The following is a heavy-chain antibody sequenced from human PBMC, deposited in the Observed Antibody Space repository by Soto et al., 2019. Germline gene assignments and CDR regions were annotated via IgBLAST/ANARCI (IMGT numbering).Heavy chain of an antibody. J-gene: IGHJ5*02. D-gene: IGHD6-13*01. CDR1: GYTFTSYY. V-gene: IGHV1-46*01. CDR3: ARTGQKLVPYNWLDP. CDR2: INPSGGST. Sequence: GASVKVSCKASGYTFTSYYMHWVRQAPGQGLEWMGIINPSGGSTSYAQKFQGRVTMTRDTSTSTVYMELSSLRSEDTAVYYCARTGQKLVPYNWLDPWGQGTLVTVYS.